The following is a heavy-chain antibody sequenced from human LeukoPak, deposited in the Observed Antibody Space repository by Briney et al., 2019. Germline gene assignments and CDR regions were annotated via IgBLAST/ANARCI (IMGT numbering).Heavy chain of an antibody. CDR3: AKGSASSGYPRDY. J-gene: IGHJ4*02. CDR2: ISSSGGNT. Sequence: GGSLRLSCAASGFTFTTYGTSWVRQAPGKGLEWVSGISSSGGNTYYADSVKGRFTISRDNSKSTLYLQMNSLRVEDTAVYYCAKGSASSGYPRDYWGQGTLVTVSS. CDR1: GFTFTTYG. V-gene: IGHV3-23*01. D-gene: IGHD3-22*01.